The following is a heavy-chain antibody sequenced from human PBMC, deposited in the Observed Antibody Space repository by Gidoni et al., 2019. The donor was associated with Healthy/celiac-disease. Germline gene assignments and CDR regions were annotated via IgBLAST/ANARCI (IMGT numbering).Heavy chain of an antibody. CDR1: GGATSSSSYY. Sequence: QLQLQQSGPGLVKPSATRSLTCTVSGGATSSSSYYWGWIRQPPGKGLEWFGSIYYSGSTYYNPSLKSRVTVSVYTSKNQFYLKLSSVTAADTSVYYCAYGSGSYTPGMDVWGQGTTVTVSS. CDR2: IYYSGST. CDR3: AYGSGSYTPGMDV. D-gene: IGHD3-10*01. J-gene: IGHJ6*02. V-gene: IGHV4-39*01.